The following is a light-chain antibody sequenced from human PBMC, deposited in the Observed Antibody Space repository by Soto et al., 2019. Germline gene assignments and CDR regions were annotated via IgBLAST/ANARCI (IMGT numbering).Light chain of an antibody. CDR1: QSVSSY. Sequence: EIVCTQSPATLSLSTRERVTLSCRASQSVSSYLAWYQQKLGKAPRLLIYDASNRATGIPARFSGSGSGTDFTLTISSLEPEDFAVYYCQQRSNWPLTFGQGTKVDIK. CDR3: QQRSNWPLT. CDR2: DAS. J-gene: IGKJ1*01. V-gene: IGKV3-11*01.